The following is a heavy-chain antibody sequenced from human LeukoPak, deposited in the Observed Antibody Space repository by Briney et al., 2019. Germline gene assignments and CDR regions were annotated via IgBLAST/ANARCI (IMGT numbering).Heavy chain of an antibody. CDR3: ARSPTVTTPFDY. CDR1: GGSFSGYY. J-gene: IGHJ4*02. V-gene: IGHV4-59*01. Sequence: SETLSLTCAVYGGSFSGYYWSRIRQPPGKGLEWIGYIYYSGSTNYNPSLKSRVTISVDTSKNQFSLKLSSVIAADTAVYYCARSPTVTTPFDYWGQGTLVTVSS. CDR2: IYYSGST. D-gene: IGHD4-17*01.